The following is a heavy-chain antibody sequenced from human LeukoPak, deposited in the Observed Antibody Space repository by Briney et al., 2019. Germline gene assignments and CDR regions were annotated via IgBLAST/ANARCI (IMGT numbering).Heavy chain of an antibody. CDR2: INPNSGGT. Sequence: ASVKVSCKASGYTFIGYYMHWARQAPGQGLEWMGWINPNSGGTNYAQKFQGRVTMTRDTSINTPYMELSRLRSDDTAVYYCARGHVTGPRWLQHAGLYYYYYLDVWGRGTTVTVSS. V-gene: IGHV1-2*02. J-gene: IGHJ6*03. CDR1: GYTFIGYY. CDR3: ARGHVTGPRWLQHAGLYYYYYLDV. D-gene: IGHD5-24*01.